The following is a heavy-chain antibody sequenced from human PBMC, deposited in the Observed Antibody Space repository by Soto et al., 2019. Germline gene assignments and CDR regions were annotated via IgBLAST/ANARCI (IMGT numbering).Heavy chain of an antibody. V-gene: IGHV3-53*01. CDR2: IYSAGST. Sequence: PGGSLRLSCAVSGLTVSRTQMSWVRQAPGKGLQWVSVIYSAGSTYYANAVKGRFTISRDISENKIFLELNGLTVDDTAVYYCARAREPEYSSSIFLYYWGRGSVVTVSS. J-gene: IGHJ4*01. D-gene: IGHD6-6*01. CDR3: ARAREPEYSSSIFLYY. CDR1: GLTVSRTQ.